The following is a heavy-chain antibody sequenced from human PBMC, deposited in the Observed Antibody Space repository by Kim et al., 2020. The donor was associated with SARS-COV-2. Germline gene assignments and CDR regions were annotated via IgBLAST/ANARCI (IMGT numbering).Heavy chain of an antibody. CDR3: ARSFGWYAFDF. J-gene: IGHJ4*02. CDR1: NGSLSGYY. V-gene: IGHV4-34*01. Sequence: SETLSLTCSVDNGSLSGYYWGWVRQPPGEGLEWIGEIHSSGITKYNPSLKSRVTVTLDTFKNQFSLKLSSVTAADTAVYYCARSFGWYAFDFWGQGRLVTVSS. CDR2: IHSSGIT. D-gene: IGHD6-19*01.